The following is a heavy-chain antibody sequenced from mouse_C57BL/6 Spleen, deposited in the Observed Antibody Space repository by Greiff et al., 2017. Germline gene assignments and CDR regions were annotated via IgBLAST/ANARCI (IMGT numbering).Heavy chain of an antibody. V-gene: IGHV1-59*01. Sequence: QVQLQQPGAELVRPGTSVKLSCKASGYTFTSYWMHWVKQRPGQGLEWIGVIDPSDSYTNYNQKFKGKATLTVDTSSSTAYMQLSSLTSEDSAVYYCARGKIFITTVVFGYWGQGTTLTVSS. CDR3: ARGKIFITTVVFGY. J-gene: IGHJ2*01. CDR2: IDPSDSYT. D-gene: IGHD1-1*01. CDR1: GYTFTSYW.